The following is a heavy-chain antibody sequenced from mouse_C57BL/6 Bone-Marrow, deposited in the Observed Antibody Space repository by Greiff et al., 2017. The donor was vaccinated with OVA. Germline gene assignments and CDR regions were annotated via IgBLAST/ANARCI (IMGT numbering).Heavy chain of an antibody. CDR1: GFTFSDYY. J-gene: IGHJ3*01. V-gene: IGHV5-16*01. CDR2: INYDGSST. CDR3: ARGGYGNWFAY. D-gene: IGHD2-1*01. Sequence: EVKVVESEGGLVQPGRSMKLSCTASGFTFSDYYMAWVRQVPEKGLEWVANINYDGSSTYYLDSLKSRFIISRDNAKNILYLQMSSLKSEDTATYYCARGGYGNWFAYWGQGTLVTVSA.